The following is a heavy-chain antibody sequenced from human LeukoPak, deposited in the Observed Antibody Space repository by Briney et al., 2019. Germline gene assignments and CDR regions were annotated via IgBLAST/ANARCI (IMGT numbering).Heavy chain of an antibody. J-gene: IGHJ4*02. CDR3: ARDPPDSSGWYHRCFDY. CDR1: GFTVSSNY. Sequence: GGSLILSCAASGFTVSSNYMSWVRQAPGKGLEWVSVIYSGGSTYYADSVKGRFTISRDNSKNTLYLQMNSLRAEDTAVYYCARDPPDSSGWYHRCFDYWGQGTLVTVSS. D-gene: IGHD6-19*01. V-gene: IGHV3-66*01. CDR2: IYSGGST.